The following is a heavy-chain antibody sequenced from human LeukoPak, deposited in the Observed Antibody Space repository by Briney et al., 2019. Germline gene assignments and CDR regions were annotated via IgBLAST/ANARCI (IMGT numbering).Heavy chain of an antibody. D-gene: IGHD2-8*01. CDR2: IKQDANEK. CDR3: VREGACNGACAFDI. V-gene: IGHV3-7*01. J-gene: IGHJ3*02. Sequence: GGSLRLSCAASGFTFNNYWMSWVRQTPGKGLEWVANIKQDANEKYYVDSVKGRFTISRDNAKNSLFLHMDSLRAEDTAVYYCVREGACNGACAFDIWGQGTMATVSS. CDR1: GFTFNNYW.